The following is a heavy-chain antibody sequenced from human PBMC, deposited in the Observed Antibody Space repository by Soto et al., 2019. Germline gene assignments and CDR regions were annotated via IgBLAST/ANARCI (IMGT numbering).Heavy chain of an antibody. Sequence: SETLSLTCTVSGGSISSGGYYWSWIRQHPGKGLEWIGYMYYSGSTYYNPSLKSRVTISVDTSKNQFSLKLSSVTTADTAVYYCARHSNEYRKSLDYWGQGTLVTVSS. CDR1: GGSISSGGYY. CDR2: MYYSGST. CDR3: ARHSNEYRKSLDY. V-gene: IGHV4-31*03. D-gene: IGHD6-13*01. J-gene: IGHJ4*02.